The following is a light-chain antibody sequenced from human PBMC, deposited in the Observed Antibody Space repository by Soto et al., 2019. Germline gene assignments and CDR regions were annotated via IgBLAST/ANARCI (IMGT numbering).Light chain of an antibody. CDR1: QSIGSG. V-gene: IGKV1-5*03. CDR2: KAT. J-gene: IGKJ2*01. CDR3: QHYTDFHYT. Sequence: DIQMTQSPSTLSASVGDGVTITCRASQSIGSGLAWYQQKPGKAPKLLIYKATNLQTGVPSRFSGSGSGTDFSLTISSLQPVDSATYYCQHYTDFHYTFGQGTKVE.